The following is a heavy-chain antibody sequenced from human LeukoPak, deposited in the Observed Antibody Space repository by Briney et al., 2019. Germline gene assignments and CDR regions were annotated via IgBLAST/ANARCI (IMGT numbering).Heavy chain of an antibody. CDR1: GYTFTGYY. Sequence: ASVKVSCKASGYTFTGYYMHWVRQAPGQGLEWMGWINPNSGGTNYAQKFRGRVTMTRDTSISTAYMELSRLRSDDTAVYYCARGVVVVAATSDDAFDIWGQGTMVTVSS. CDR2: INPNSGGT. J-gene: IGHJ3*02. D-gene: IGHD2-15*01. CDR3: ARGVVVVAATSDDAFDI. V-gene: IGHV1-2*02.